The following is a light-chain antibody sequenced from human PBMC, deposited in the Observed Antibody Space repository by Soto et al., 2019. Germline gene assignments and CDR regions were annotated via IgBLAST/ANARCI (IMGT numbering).Light chain of an antibody. V-gene: IGKV3-20*01. CDR1: QNIISSY. Sequence: EIVVTQSPGTLSLSPGATATLSCRASQNIISSYLAWYQQKPGQAPRLLIYGAFTRAAGIPDRFSVSGSGTDFTLTISRLEPEDSAVYYCQQYGSSPTFGPGTTVDIK. CDR2: GAF. J-gene: IGKJ3*01. CDR3: QQYGSSPT.